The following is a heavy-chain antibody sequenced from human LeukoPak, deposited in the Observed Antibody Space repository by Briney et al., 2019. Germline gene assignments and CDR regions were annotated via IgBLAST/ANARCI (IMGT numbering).Heavy chain of an antibody. Sequence: GGSLRLSCAASGFTFSSYGMHWVRQAPGKGLEWVAVICYDGSNKYYADSVKGRFTISRDNSKNTLYLQMNSLRAEDTAVYYCAREYYDILTGLDGMDVWGQGTTVTVSS. V-gene: IGHV3-33*01. D-gene: IGHD3-9*01. J-gene: IGHJ6*02. CDR1: GFTFSSYG. CDR2: ICYDGSNK. CDR3: AREYYDILTGLDGMDV.